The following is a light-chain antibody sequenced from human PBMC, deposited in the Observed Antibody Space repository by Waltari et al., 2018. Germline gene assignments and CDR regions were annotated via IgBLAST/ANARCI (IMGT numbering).Light chain of an antibody. J-gene: IGKJ2*01. CDR1: QSIGEY. Sequence: DIQMTQSPSSLSASVGDRVTITCRASQSIGEYVNWYQQRQGKAPKILIYVASILQSGVPLRFSGSGSGTNFTLSISSLQTEDFATYYCQQSYSSPRTFGQGTNLKIK. V-gene: IGKV1-39*01. CDR2: VAS. CDR3: QQSYSSPRT.